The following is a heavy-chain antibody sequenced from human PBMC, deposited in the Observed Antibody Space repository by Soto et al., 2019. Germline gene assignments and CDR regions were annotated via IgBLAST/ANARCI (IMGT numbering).Heavy chain of an antibody. Sequence: QVQLVESGGGVVQPGRSLRLSCEVSGFTFRSYAMHWVRQAPGRGLEWVATVTYDGSSGYYADSVKGRFTISRDNPKKTLYLQMNSLRVEDTAVYYCARDKGQVWFDYWGQGALVTVSS. J-gene: IGHJ4*02. D-gene: IGHD5-18*01. CDR2: VTYDGSSG. CDR3: ARDKGQVWFDY. CDR1: GFTFRSYA. V-gene: IGHV3-30*04.